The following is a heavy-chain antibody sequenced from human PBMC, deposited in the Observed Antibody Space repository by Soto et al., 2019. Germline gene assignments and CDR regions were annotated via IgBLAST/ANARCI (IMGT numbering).Heavy chain of an antibody. CDR3: AKSRGDSWTKYFFDY. V-gene: IGHV3-23*01. J-gene: IGHJ4*02. CDR2: ISGSGQTT. Sequence: GGSLRLSCAASGVHFSSYSLSWLRQAPGKGLEWVSGISGSGQTTHYKDSVKGRFTISRDNFRNTLYLQVNSLRAEDTAIYFCAKSRGDSWTKYFFDYWGQGALVTVSS. D-gene: IGHD2-8*01. CDR1: GVHFSSYS.